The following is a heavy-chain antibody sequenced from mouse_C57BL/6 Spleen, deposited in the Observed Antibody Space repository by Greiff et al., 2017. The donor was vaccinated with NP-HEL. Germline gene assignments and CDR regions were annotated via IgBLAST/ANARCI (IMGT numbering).Heavy chain of an antibody. D-gene: IGHD1-1*01. CDR3: TRGGITTVVAPYYAMDY. J-gene: IGHJ4*01. CDR2: IDPETGGT. CDR1: GYTFTDYE. Sequence: QVQLKESGAELVRPGASVTLSCKASGYTFTDYEMHWVKQTPVHGLEWIGAIDPETGGTAYNQKFKGKAILTADKSSSTAYMELRSLTSEDSAVYYCTRGGITTVVAPYYAMDYWGQGTSVTVSS. V-gene: IGHV1-15*01.